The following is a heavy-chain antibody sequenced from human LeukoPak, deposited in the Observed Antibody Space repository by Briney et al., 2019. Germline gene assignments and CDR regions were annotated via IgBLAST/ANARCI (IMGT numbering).Heavy chain of an antibody. CDR2: ISAYNGNT. D-gene: IGHD3-10*01. V-gene: IGHV1-18*01. CDR1: GYTFTSYG. CDR3: ATGGYGSGSLDY. J-gene: IGHJ4*02. Sequence: ASVKVSCKASGYTFTSYGISWVRQAPGRGLEWMGWISAYNGNTNYAQKLRGRVTMTEDTSTDTAYMELSSLRSEDTAVYYCATGGYGSGSLDYWGQGTLVTVSS.